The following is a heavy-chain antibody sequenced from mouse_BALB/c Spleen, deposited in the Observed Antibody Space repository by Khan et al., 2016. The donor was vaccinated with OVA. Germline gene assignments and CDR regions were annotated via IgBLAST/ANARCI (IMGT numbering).Heavy chain of an antibody. CDR3: ARQPYYHYYIMDY. V-gene: IGHV2-6-1*01. D-gene: IGHD2-10*01. CDR1: GFSLTDYG. Sequence: QVQLKESGPGLVAPSQSLSITCTISGFSLTDYGVHWVRQPPGKGLEWLVVIWSDGTTTYNSALKSRLSIIKDNSKSQIFLKMNSLQTDGTAMYYCARQPYYHYYIMDYWGQGTSVTVSS. CDR2: IWSDGTT. J-gene: IGHJ4*01.